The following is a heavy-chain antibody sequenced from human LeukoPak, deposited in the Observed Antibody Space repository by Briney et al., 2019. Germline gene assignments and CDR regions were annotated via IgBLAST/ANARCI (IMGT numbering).Heavy chain of an antibody. J-gene: IGHJ4*02. CDR2: IYYSGST. V-gene: IGHV4-59*08. CDR3: ARRAFSSGYYYFDH. CDR1: GGSISSYY. D-gene: IGHD3-22*01. Sequence: SETLSLTCTVSGGSISSYYWSWIRQPPGKGLEWIGYIYYSGSTNYNPSLKSRVTISVDTSKNQFSLKLSSVTAADTAVYYCARRAFSSGYYYFDHWGQGTLVTVSS.